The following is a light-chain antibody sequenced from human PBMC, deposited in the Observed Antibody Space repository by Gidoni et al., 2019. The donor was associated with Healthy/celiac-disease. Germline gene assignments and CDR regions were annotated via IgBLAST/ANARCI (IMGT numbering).Light chain of an antibody. J-gene: IGKJ1*01. CDR2: GAS. Sequence: IVMTQSPATLSVSPGERATLSCRASQSVSSNLAWYQQKPGQAPRLLIYGASTRATVIPARFSGSGSGTEFTLTIRSLQSEDFAVYYCQQYNNWPWTFXXXTKVELK. CDR1: QSVSSN. CDR3: QQYNNWPWT. V-gene: IGKV3-15*01.